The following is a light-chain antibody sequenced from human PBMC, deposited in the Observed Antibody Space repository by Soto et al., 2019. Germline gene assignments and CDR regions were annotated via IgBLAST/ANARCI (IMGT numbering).Light chain of an antibody. V-gene: IGLV2-11*01. CDR3: CSYAGSYSYV. CDR1: TNDVGNYNY. Sequence: QSALTQPRSVSGSPGQSVTISCTGTTNDVGNYNYVSWYQQHPSKAPKLMIYDVTKRPSGVPDRFSGSKSGNTASLTISGLQAEDEADYYCCSYAGSYSYVFGTGTKVTVL. CDR2: DVT. J-gene: IGLJ1*01.